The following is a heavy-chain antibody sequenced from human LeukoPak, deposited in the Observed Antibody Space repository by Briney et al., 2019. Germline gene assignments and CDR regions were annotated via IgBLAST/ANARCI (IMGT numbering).Heavy chain of an antibody. CDR1: GFTFSNAW. D-gene: IGHD5-12*01. Sequence: GGSLRLSCAASGFTFSNAWMSWVRQAPGKGLEWVGRIKSKTDGGTTDYAAPVKGRFTISRDDSKNTLYLQMNSLKTEDTAVYYCTTDTVATIQEIDYWGQGTLVTVSS. CDR2: IKSKTDGGTT. V-gene: IGHV3-15*01. J-gene: IGHJ4*02. CDR3: TTDTVATIQEIDY.